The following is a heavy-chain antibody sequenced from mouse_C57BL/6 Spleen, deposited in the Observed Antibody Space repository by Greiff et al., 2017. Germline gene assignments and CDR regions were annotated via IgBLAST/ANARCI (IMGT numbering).Heavy chain of an antibody. CDR3: ARWDTTVTDAMDY. CDR2: IYPGSGST. V-gene: IGHV1-55*01. Sequence: QVQLQQPGAELVKPGASVKMSCKASGYTFTSYWITWVKQRPGQGLEWIGDIYPGSGSTNYNEKFKGKATLTVDTSSSTAYMQLSSLTSEDSAVYYCARWDTTVTDAMDYWGQGTSVTVSS. J-gene: IGHJ4*01. D-gene: IGHD1-1*01. CDR1: GYTFTSYW.